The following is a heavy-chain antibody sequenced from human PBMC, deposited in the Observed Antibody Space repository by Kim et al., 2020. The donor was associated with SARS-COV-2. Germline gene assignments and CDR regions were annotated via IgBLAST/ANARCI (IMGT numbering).Heavy chain of an antibody. J-gene: IGHJ6*02. CDR3: AKESTVITRRAYYYDGMDG. CDR1: GFTFDDYA. V-gene: IGHV3-9*01. CDR2: ISWNSVSI. D-gene: IGHD4-4*01. Sequence: GGSLRLSCAASGFTFDDYAMHWVRQAPGKGLEWVSGISWNSVSIGYADSVKGRFTISRDNAKNSLYLQMNSLRAEDTALYYCAKESTVITRRAYYYDGMDGWGQGTTVTVSS.